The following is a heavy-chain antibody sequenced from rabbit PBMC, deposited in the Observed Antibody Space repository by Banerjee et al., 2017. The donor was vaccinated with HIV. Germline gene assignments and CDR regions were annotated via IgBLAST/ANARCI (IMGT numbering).Heavy chain of an antibody. CDR3: AREDGGVGGYDNNL. D-gene: IGHD1-1*01. Sequence: QEQLKETGGGLVQPGGSLTLSCKASGFDFSSYYMSWVRQAPGKGLEWIGGIYTISGNTYYASGVNGRFTITKTSSTTVTLQMTSLTAADTATYFCAREDGGVGGYDNNLWGPGTLVTVS. CDR2: IYTISGNT. CDR1: GFDFSSYYM. V-gene: IGHV1S45*01. J-gene: IGHJ4*01.